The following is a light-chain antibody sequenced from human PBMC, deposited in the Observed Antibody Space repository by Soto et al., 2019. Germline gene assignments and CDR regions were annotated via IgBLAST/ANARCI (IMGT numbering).Light chain of an antibody. CDR3: QQRSNWPPLT. CDR2: DAS. CDR1: QSVSSY. V-gene: IGKV3-11*01. J-gene: IGKJ4*01. Sequence: EIXLTXXXXTLSLSPGERATLSCRASQSVSSYLAWYQQKPGQAPRLLIYDASNRATGIPARFSGSGSGTDFTLTISSLEPEDFAVYYCQQRSNWPPLTFGGGTKVEIK.